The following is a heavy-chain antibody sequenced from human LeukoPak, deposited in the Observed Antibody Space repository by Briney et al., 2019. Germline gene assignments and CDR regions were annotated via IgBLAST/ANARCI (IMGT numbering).Heavy chain of an antibody. CDR2: ISSSSNNI. V-gene: IGHV3-11*01. CDR1: GFTFSDYY. J-gene: IGHJ5*02. CDR3: ARAAGWFDP. Sequence: GGSLRLSCAASGFTFSDYYMTWIRQAPGKGLEWVSYISSSSNNIHYANSVRGRFTISRDNAKNSVYLQMNSLRAEDTAIYYCARAAGWFDPWGLGTLVTVSS.